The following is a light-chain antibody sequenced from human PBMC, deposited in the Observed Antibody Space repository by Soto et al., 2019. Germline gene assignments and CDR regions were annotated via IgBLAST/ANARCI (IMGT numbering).Light chain of an antibody. CDR3: QQHNQWPIT. CDR2: YIS. V-gene: IGKV3D-15*01. J-gene: IGKJ5*01. CDR1: QSAGNF. Sequence: EIAMTQSPATLSVSPGETASLSCRASQSAGNFLSWYQQKPGQAPRLLIYYISTRATGIPARFSGSGSGTEFTLTINSLQSEDSAVYYCQQHNQWPITFGQGTRLEI.